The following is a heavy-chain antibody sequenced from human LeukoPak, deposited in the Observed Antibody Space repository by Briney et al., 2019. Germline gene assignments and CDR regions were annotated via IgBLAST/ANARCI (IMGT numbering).Heavy chain of an antibody. CDR1: GFTFSSYA. D-gene: IGHD2-2*02. J-gene: IGHJ5*02. Sequence: GGSLRLSCAASGFTFSSYAMSWVRQAPGKGLELVSAISGSGGSTYYSDSVKGRFTISRDNSKNTLYLQMNSLRAEDTAVYYCAKLFYIVVVPAAISAWGQGTLVTVSS. CDR3: AKLFYIVVVPAAISA. CDR2: ISGSGGST. V-gene: IGHV3-23*01.